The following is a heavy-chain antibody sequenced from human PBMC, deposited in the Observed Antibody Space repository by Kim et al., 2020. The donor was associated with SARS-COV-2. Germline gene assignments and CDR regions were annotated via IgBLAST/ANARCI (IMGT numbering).Heavy chain of an antibody. CDR2: IYYSGST. V-gene: IGHV4-39*01. J-gene: IGHJ5*02. Sequence: SETLSLTCTVSGGSISSSSYYWGWIRQPPGKGLEWIGSIYYSGSTYYNPSLKSRVTISVDTSKNQFSLKLSSVTAADTAVYYCATSVSHYYDSSGYLNWFDPWGQGTLVTVSS. CDR1: GGSISSSSYY. D-gene: IGHD3-22*01. CDR3: ATSVSHYYDSSGYLNWFDP.